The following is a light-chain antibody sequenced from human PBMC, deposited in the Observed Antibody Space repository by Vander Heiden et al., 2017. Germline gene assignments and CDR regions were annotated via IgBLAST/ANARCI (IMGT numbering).Light chain of an antibody. CDR1: SLRSYY. Sequence: SSELTQDPAVSVALGQTVRITCQGDSLRSYYASWYQQKPGQAPVLVIYGKNNRPSGIPDQFSGSSSGNTASLTITGAQAEDEADDYCNSRDSSGNHLNWVFGGGTKLTVL. V-gene: IGLV3-19*01. J-gene: IGLJ3*02. CDR2: GKN. CDR3: NSRDSSGNHLNWV.